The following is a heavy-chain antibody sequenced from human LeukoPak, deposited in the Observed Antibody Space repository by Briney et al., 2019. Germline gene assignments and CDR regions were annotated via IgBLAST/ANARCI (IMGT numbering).Heavy chain of an antibody. CDR3: ARGNRYCSSTSCPRYGMDV. CDR2: INHSGST. D-gene: IGHD2-2*01. J-gene: IGHJ6*02. V-gene: IGHV4-39*07. Sequence: SETLSLICTVSGGSIGSGDYYWSWIRQPPGKGLEWIGEINHSGSTNYNPSLKSRVTISVDTSKNQFSLKLSSVTAADTAVYYCARGNRYCSSTSCPRYGMDVWGQGTTVTVSS. CDR1: GGSIGSGDYY.